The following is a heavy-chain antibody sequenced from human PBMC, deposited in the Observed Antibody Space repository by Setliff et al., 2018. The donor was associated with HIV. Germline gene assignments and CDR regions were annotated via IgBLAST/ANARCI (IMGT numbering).Heavy chain of an antibody. CDR3: ARGPRWGISLQRDPWFDP. V-gene: IGHV4-34*01. Sequence: SETLSLTCGVYADSFSGFYWSWIRHVSGKGLEWIGEINHSGDTNYDPSLRRRVTISVDTSKSQISLNLTSVTAADTGVYYCARGPRWGISLQRDPWFDPWGQGTRVTVSS. CDR2: INHSGDT. J-gene: IGHJ5*02. CDR1: ADSFSGFY. D-gene: IGHD7-27*01.